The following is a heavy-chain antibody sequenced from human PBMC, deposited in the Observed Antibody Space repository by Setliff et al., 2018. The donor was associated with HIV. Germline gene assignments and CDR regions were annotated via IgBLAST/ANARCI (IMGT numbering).Heavy chain of an antibody. D-gene: IGHD5-18*01. V-gene: IGHV4-61*03. J-gene: IGHJ4*02. Sequence: SETLSLTCTVSGDSVSSRSYYWSWIRQPPGKGLEWIGYIYYSGSTNYNPSLKSRVTISVDTSKNHFSLKLRSVTAADTAVYYCARVFVDTAVLRVLEYYFDSWGRGTLVTVSS. CDR1: GDSVSSRSYY. CDR2: IYYSGST. CDR3: ARVFVDTAVLRVLEYYFDS.